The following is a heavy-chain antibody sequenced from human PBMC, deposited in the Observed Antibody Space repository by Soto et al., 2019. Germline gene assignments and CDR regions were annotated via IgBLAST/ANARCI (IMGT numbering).Heavy chain of an antibody. CDR1: GFTFNSYA. CDR2: ISGSGGST. V-gene: IGHV3-23*01. Sequence: GGSLRLSCAASGFTFNSYAMSWVRQAPGKGLEWVSAISGSGGSTYYADSVKGRFTISRDNSKNTLYLQMNSLRAEDTAVYYCAKNMVRGGLSSWFDPWGQGTLVTVSS. J-gene: IGHJ5*02. CDR3: AKNMVRGGLSSWFDP. D-gene: IGHD3-10*01.